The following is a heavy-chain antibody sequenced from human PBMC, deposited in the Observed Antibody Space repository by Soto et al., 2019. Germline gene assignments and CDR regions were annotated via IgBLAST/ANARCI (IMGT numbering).Heavy chain of an antibody. CDR2: IWYGGTTK. CDR3: VRVPPSSSWYVPNFDY. J-gene: IGHJ4*02. D-gene: IGHD6-13*01. V-gene: IGHV3-33*01. CDR1: GFTFSSFA. Sequence: GGSLRLSCAASGFTFSSFAMHWVRQAPGRGLEWVAGIWYGGTTKYYADSVKGRFTISRDNSKNTLDLQMSSLRVDDTAVYYCVRVPPSSSWYVPNFDYWGQGTLVTV.